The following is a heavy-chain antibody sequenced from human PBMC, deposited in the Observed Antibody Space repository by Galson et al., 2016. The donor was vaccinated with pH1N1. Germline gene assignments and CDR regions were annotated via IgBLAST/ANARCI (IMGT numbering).Heavy chain of an antibody. J-gene: IGHJ4*02. Sequence: QSGAEVKKPGESLKISCKGSGYSFTSYWIGWVRQMPGKGLEWMGIIYSGDSDTRYSPSFQGQVTISADKSISTAYLQWSSLKASDTAMHYCARWGGEFYDCWSGSDDYWGQGTLVTVSS. D-gene: IGHD3-3*01. CDR2: IYSGDSDT. V-gene: IGHV5-51*01. CDR1: GYSFTSYW. CDR3: ARWGGEFYDCWSGSDDY.